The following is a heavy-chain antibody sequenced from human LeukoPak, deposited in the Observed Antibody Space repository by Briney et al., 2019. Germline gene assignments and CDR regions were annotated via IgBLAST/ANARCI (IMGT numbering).Heavy chain of an antibody. V-gene: IGHV4-61*08. CDR3: ARGQYSGSCFDN. CDR2: IYYSGST. CDR1: GGSINNGGYY. Sequence: SQRLSLTCTVSGGSINNGGYYWSWIRQPPGKGLEWIGYIYYSGSTNYNPSLKSRFTILVDTSKNQFSLKVSSVTAADTAVYYCARGQYSGSCFDNWGRG. J-gene: IGHJ4*02. D-gene: IGHD1-26*01.